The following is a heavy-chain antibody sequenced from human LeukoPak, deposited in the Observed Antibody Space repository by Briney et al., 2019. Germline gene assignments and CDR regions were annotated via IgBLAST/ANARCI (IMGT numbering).Heavy chain of an antibody. V-gene: IGHV4-39*01. CDR3: ARHWPTTSYYDSSGSLFDP. Sequence: SETLSLTCTVSGVSISSSNDYWGWIRQPPGKGLEWIGSMHNTGSTYYSPSLKSRVSISVHTSKNQFSLKLSSVTAADTAVYYCARHWPTTSYYDSSGSLFDPWGQGTLVTVSS. D-gene: IGHD3-22*01. CDR1: GVSISSSNDY. CDR2: MHNTGST. J-gene: IGHJ5*02.